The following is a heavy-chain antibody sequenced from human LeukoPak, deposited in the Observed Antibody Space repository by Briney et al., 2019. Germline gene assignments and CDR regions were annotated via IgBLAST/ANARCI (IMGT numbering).Heavy chain of an antibody. CDR3: ARARVESFGGNWFDP. V-gene: IGHV1-2*02. CDR1: GYTFTAYY. CDR2: INPNTGGT. D-gene: IGHD3-3*01. Sequence: ASVKLSCKASGYTFTAYYIHWVRQAPGQGLEWMGWINPNTGGTNSAQKFQGRVTMTRDTSISTSYMEVTGLRSDDTAVYYCARARVESFGGNWFDPWGEGTLVSVSS. J-gene: IGHJ5*02.